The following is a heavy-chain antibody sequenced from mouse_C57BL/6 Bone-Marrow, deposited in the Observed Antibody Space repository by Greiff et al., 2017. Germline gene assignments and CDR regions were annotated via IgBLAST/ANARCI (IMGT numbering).Heavy chain of an antibody. D-gene: IGHD1-1*01. CDR3: ARGYYGRSPWFSY. Sequence: EVQLQQPVAELVRPGASVKLSCTASGFNINNTYMHWVKQRPEQGLEWIGRIDPSNGNTKYAPKFQGKATITADTSSNTAYLQLSSLTSADTAIXYGARGYYGRSPWFSYWGEEGLVSLSA. CDR1: GFNINNTY. CDR2: IDPSNGNT. J-gene: IGHJ3*01. V-gene: IGHV14-3*01.